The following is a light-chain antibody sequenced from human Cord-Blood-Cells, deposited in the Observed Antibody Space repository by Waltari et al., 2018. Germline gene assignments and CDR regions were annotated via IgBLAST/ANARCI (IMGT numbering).Light chain of an antibody. J-gene: IGKJ1*01. Sequence: EIVITQSPAPLSVPPVERATLPCRASQSVSSNLAWYQQKPGQAPRHLIYGASTRATGIPARFSGSGSGTEFTLTISSLQSEDFAVYYCQQYNNWWTFGQGTKVEIK. CDR1: QSVSSN. CDR3: QQYNNWWT. CDR2: GAS. V-gene: IGKV3-15*01.